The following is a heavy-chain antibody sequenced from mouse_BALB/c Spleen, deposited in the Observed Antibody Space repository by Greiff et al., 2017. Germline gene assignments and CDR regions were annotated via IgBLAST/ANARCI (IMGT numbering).Heavy chain of an antibody. CDR1: GYTFTSYW. J-gene: IGHJ4*01. D-gene: IGHD2-2*01. V-gene: IGHV1-87*01. Sequence: VQLQQSGAELARPGASVKLSCKASGYTFTSYWMQWVKQRPGQGLEWIGAIYPGDGDTRYTQKFKGKATLTADKSSSTAYMQLSSLASEDSAVYYCARFGYDGDYYAMDYWGQGTSVTVSS. CDR2: IYPGDGDT. CDR3: ARFGYDGDYYAMDY.